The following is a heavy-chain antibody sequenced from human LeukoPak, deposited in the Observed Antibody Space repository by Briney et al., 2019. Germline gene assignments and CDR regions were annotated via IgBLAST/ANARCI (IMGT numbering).Heavy chain of an antibody. CDR1: GFTFSSYA. Sequence: PGGSLRLPCAASGFTFSSYAMSWVRQAPGKGLEWVSAISGSGGSTYYADSVKGRFTISRDNSKNTLYLQMNSLRAEDTAVYYCAKGDGSGSYYNRGPFDYWGQGTLVTVSS. CDR2: ISGSGGST. D-gene: IGHD3-10*01. CDR3: AKGDGSGSYYNRGPFDY. J-gene: IGHJ4*02. V-gene: IGHV3-23*01.